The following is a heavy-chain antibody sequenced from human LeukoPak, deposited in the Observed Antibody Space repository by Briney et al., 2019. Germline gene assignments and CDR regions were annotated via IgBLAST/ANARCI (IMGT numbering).Heavy chain of an antibody. D-gene: IGHD1-7*01. CDR1: GGSISSYY. J-gene: IGHJ4*02. V-gene: IGHV4-4*07. CDR3: ARVYNWNYFHVFDY. CDR2: IYTSGST. Sequence: SETLSLTCTVSGGSISSYYWSWIRQPAGKGLEWIGRIYTSGSTNYNPSLKSRVTMSVDTSKNQFSLKLSSVTAADTAVYYCARVYNWNYFHVFDYWGQGTLVTVSS.